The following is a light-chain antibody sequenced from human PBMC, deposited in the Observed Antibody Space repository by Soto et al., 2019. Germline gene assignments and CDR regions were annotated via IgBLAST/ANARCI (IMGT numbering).Light chain of an antibody. V-gene: IGLV2-8*01. CDR2: EVT. Sequence: QSALTQPPSASGSPGQSVTISCTGTSSDVGGYNYVSWYQQHPGKAPRFVIYEVTKRPSGVPDRFSGSKSGNTASLTVSGLQADDEADYYCSSFSGFSTVFGTGTKLTVL. CDR3: SSFSGFSTV. CDR1: SSDVGGYNY. J-gene: IGLJ1*01.